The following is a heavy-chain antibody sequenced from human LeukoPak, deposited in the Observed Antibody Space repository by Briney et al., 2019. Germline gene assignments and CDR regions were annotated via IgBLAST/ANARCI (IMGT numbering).Heavy chain of an antibody. V-gene: IGHV3-74*01. CDR2: INSDGSST. J-gene: IGHJ5*02. Sequence: GGSLRLSCAASGFTFSSYWMHWVRQAPGKGLVWVSRINSDGSSTSYADSVKGRFTTSRDNAKNTLYLQMNSLRAEDTAVYYCARPAAAGIRAKNNWFDPWGQGTLVTVSS. D-gene: IGHD6-13*01. CDR3: ARPAAAGIRAKNNWFDP. CDR1: GFTFSSYW.